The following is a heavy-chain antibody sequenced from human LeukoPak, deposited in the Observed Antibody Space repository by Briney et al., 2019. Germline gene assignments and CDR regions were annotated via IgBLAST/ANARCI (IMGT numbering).Heavy chain of an antibody. Sequence: SETLSLTCTVSGYSISSGYYWGWIRPPPGKGLEWIGRSYHSGSTYYNPSLKSRVTTSVDTSKNQFSLKLSSVTAADTAVYYCAKDLILLWFGELSSHWFDPWGQGTLVTVSS. CDR3: AKDLILLWFGELSSHWFDP. CDR1: GYSISSGYY. J-gene: IGHJ5*02. V-gene: IGHV4-38-2*02. D-gene: IGHD3-10*01. CDR2: SYHSGST.